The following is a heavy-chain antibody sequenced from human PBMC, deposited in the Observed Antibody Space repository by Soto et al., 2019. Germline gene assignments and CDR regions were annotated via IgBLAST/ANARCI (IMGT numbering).Heavy chain of an antibody. CDR3: ALGYCSGGSCYSLESWFDP. Sequence: QVQLVQSGAEVKKPGSSVKVSCKASGGTFSSYAISWVRQAPGQGLEWMGGIIPIFGTANYAQKLQGRVTITADESTSTAYMELSSLRSEDTAVYYCALGYCSGGSCYSLESWFDPWGQGTLVTVSS. J-gene: IGHJ5*02. CDR1: GGTFSSYA. D-gene: IGHD2-15*01. CDR2: IIPIFGTA. V-gene: IGHV1-69*12.